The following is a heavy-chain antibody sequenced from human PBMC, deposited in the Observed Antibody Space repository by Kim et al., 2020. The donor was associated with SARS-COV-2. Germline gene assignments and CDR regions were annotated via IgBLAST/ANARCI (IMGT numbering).Heavy chain of an antibody. CDR1: GGSISGYY. J-gene: IGHJ4*02. CDR2: IYYSGGT. V-gene: IGHV4-59*08. D-gene: IGHD2-2*01. CDR3: ARHRRDAYIFDY. Sequence: SETLSLTCTVSGGSISGYYCSWIRQAPGKGLEWIGYIYYSGGTSYSPSLKSRLTISVDTSKNQLSLKLRSVTAADTAVYFCARHRRDAYIFDYWGQGTLV.